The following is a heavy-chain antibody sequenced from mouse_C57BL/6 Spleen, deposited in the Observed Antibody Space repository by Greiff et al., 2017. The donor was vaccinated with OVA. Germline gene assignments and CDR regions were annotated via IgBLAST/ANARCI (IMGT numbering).Heavy chain of an antibody. V-gene: IGHV1-55*01. Sequence: QVQLQQPGAELVKPGASVKMSCKASGYTFTSYWITWVKQRPGQGLEWIGDIYPGSGSANYNEQFKSKATLTVDTSSSTAYMQLSSVTAEDSAVEYCARGGSSGDLDYWGQGTTLTVSS. CDR2: IYPGSGSA. J-gene: IGHJ2*01. D-gene: IGHD3-2*02. CDR3: ARGGSSGDLDY. CDR1: GYTFTSYW.